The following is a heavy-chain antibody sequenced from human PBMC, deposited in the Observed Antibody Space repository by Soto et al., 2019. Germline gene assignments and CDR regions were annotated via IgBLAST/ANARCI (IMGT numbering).Heavy chain of an antibody. J-gene: IGHJ4*02. D-gene: IGHD1-20*01. CDR3: ARTGITPGRSYFDC. CDR2: IIPSFGTA. Sequence: QVQLVQSGAEVKKPGSSVKVSCKASGGTFSSYAISWVRQAPGQGLEWMGGIIPSFGTADYSQKFQGSVTITADESTCTAYMELSSLRSEDTAVYYCARTGITPGRSYFDCWGQGTLVTVSS. CDR1: GGTFSSYA. V-gene: IGHV1-69*01.